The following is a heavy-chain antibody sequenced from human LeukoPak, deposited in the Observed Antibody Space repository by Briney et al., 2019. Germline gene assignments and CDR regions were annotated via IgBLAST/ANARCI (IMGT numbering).Heavy chain of an antibody. V-gene: IGHV3-30-3*01. D-gene: IGHD3-10*01. CDR3: AKGELWFGETWVPDY. Sequence: GRSLRLSCAASGFTFSSYAMHWVRQAPGKGLEWVAVISYDGSNKYYADSVKGRFTISRDNSKNTLYLQMNSLRAEDTAVYYCAKGELWFGETWVPDYWGQGTLVTVSS. J-gene: IGHJ4*02. CDR1: GFTFSSYA. CDR2: ISYDGSNK.